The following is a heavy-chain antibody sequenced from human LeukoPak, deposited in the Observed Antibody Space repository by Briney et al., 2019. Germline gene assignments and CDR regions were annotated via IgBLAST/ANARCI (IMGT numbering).Heavy chain of an antibody. J-gene: IGHJ5*02. V-gene: IGHV4-38-2*02. CDR1: GYSISSGYY. D-gene: IGHD3-22*01. Sequence: PSETLSLTCTVSGYSISSGYYWGWIRQPPGKGLEWIGSIYHSGSTYYNPSLKSRVTISVDASKNQFSLKLSSVTAADTAVYYCASAGYYYDSSGYSQANWFDPWGQGTLVTVSS. CDR2: IYHSGST. CDR3: ASAGYYYDSSGYSQANWFDP.